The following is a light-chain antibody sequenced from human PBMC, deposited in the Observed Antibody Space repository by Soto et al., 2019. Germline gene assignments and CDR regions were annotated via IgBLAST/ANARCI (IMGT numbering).Light chain of an antibody. J-gene: IGKJ1*01. CDR3: QQYGGSPRT. V-gene: IGKV3-20*01. Sequence: EIVFTQSPGTLSLSQGARATLSCRASQSVSSSSLAWYQQKRGQAPRLLIHDASSRATGIPDRFSGSGSGTDFTLTISRLEPEDFAVYYCQQYGGSPRTFGQGTKVDIK. CDR1: QSVSSSS. CDR2: DAS.